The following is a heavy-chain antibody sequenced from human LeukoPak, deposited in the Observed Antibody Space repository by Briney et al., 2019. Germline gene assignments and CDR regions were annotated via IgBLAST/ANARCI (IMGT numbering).Heavy chain of an antibody. J-gene: IGHJ5*02. Sequence: GGSLILSCAASGFTFSSYEMNWVRQAPGKGLGWVSYISSSGNTIYYADSVKGRFTISRDNAKNSLYLQMNSLRAEDTAVYYCAKDQNTMIVVLRSPLNWFDPWGQGTLVTVSS. CDR3: AKDQNTMIVVLRSPLNWFDP. CDR1: GFTFSSYE. CDR2: ISSSGNTI. V-gene: IGHV3-48*03. D-gene: IGHD3-22*01.